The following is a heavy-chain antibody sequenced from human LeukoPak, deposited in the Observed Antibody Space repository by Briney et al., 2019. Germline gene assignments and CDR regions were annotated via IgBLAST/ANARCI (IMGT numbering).Heavy chain of an antibody. CDR3: ARDSGGVGYSGYENAFDI. D-gene: IGHD5-12*01. V-gene: IGHV1-2*02. Sequence: GASVKVSCKASGYTFTGYYMHWVRQAPGQGLEWMGWINPNSGGTNYAQKFQGRVTMTRDTSISTAYMELSRLRSDDTAVYYCARDSGGVGYSGYENAFDIWGQGTMVTVSS. CDR1: GYTFTGYY. J-gene: IGHJ3*02. CDR2: INPNSGGT.